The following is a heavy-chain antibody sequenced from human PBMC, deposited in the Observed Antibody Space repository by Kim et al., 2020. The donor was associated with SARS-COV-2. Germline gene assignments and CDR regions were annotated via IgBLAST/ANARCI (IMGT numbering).Heavy chain of an antibody. CDR3: AKDRGITGTTYWFDP. CDR2: ISGSGGST. J-gene: IGHJ5*02. Sequence: GGSLRLSCAASGFTFSSYAMSWVRQAPGKGLEWVSAISGSGGSTYYADSVKGRFTISRDNSKNTLYLQMNSLRAEDTAVYYCAKDRGITGTTYWFDPWGQGTLVTVSS. V-gene: IGHV3-23*01. D-gene: IGHD1-7*01. CDR1: GFTFSSYA.